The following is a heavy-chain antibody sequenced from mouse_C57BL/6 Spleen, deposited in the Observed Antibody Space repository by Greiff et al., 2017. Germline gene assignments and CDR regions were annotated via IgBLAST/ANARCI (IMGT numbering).Heavy chain of an antibody. CDR1: GFTFSSYG. J-gene: IGHJ2*01. Sequence: EVQLVESGGDLVKPGGSLTLSCAASGFTFSSYGMSWVRQTPDKRLEWVATISSGGSYTYYPDSVKGRFTISRDNAKNTLYLQMSSLKSEDTAMYYCAVLEDFDYWGQGTTLTVSS. CDR3: AVLEDFDY. V-gene: IGHV5-6*01. CDR2: ISSGGSYT.